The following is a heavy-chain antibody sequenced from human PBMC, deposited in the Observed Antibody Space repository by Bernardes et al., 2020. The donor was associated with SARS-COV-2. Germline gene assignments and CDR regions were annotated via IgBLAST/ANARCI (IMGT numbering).Heavy chain of an antibody. V-gene: IGHV3-74*01. CDR2: INTDGSSA. J-gene: IGHJ4*02. CDR1: GFTLSRYW. Sequence: GGGLSPSRAASGFTLSRYWIHWVRPVPGRGLVWLSRINTDGSSANYADSVKGRFTITRDNAKNTLWLQMNSLRDEDTAIYYCARGASSGYRIDYWGPGLLVTVSS. CDR3: ARGASSGYRIDY. D-gene: IGHD3-22*01.